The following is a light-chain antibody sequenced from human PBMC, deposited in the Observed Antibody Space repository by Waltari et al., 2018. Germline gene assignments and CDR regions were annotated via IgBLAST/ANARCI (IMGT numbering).Light chain of an antibody. CDR3: QQYNSDSQN. CDR2: DAS. J-gene: IGKJ1*01. Sequence: DIQMTQSPSTLSASVGDRVTITCRASQSIDSWLAWYQQEPGKAPKLLIYDASSLERGVPSRFSGSGSGTEFTLTISSLQPDDFATYYCQQYNSDSQNFGQGTKVEIK. CDR1: QSIDSW. V-gene: IGKV1-5*01.